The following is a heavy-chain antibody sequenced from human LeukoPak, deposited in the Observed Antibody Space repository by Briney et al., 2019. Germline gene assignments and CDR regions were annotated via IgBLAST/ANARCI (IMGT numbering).Heavy chain of an antibody. CDR2: IWYDGSNK. CDR1: GFTFSSYG. Sequence: GGSLRLSCAASGFTFSSYGMHWVRQAPGKGLEWVAVIWYDGSNKYYADSVKGRFTISRENSKNTLYLQMNSLRVEDTAVYYCARDLSSPGPHSPHSMTLDYWGQGTLVTVSS. J-gene: IGHJ4*02. V-gene: IGHV3-33*01. CDR3: ARDLSSPGPHSPHSMTLDY. D-gene: IGHD2-15*01.